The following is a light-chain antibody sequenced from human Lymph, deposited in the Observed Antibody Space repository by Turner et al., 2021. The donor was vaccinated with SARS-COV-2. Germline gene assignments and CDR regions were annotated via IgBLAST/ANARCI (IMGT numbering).Light chain of an antibody. V-gene: IGKV3-11*01. CDR2: ATS. CDR1: SSVGY. J-gene: IGKJ4*02. CDR3: QQWSSTPLT. Sequence: IVLSQSPAILSASPGEKVTMTCRASSSVGYIHWYQQKPGSSPKPWIFATSNLASGVPARFSGSGSGTSYSLTISRVEAEDAATYYCQQWSSTPLTFGAGTKLELK.